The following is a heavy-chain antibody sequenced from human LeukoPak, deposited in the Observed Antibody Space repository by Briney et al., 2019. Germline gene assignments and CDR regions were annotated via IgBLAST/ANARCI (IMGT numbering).Heavy chain of an antibody. Sequence: GGSLRLSCVASGFTFKNSWMNWVRQAPGKGLVWVSRMDADGTNTHYVDSVKGRFTISRDNAKDTLYLQMNSLRVEDTAVYYCARDRSGDDDFWSGYYTNYFDPWGQGTLVTVSS. CDR2: MDADGTNT. CDR1: GFTFKNSW. J-gene: IGHJ5*02. CDR3: ARDRSGDDDFWSGYYTNYFDP. V-gene: IGHV3-74*01. D-gene: IGHD3-3*01.